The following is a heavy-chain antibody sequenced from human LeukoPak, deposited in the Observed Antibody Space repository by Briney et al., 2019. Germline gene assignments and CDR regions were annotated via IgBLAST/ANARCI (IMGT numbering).Heavy chain of an antibody. D-gene: IGHD1-26*01. CDR1: GGSISSSSYY. CDR2: IYYSGST. V-gene: IGHV4-39*07. Sequence: SETLSLTCTVPGGSISSSSYYWGWIRQPPGKGLEWIGSIYYSGSTYYNLSLKSRVTISVDTSKNQFSLKLSSVTAADTAVYYCASLSRSGSYPDYWGQGTLVTVSS. CDR3: ASLSRSGSYPDY. J-gene: IGHJ4*02.